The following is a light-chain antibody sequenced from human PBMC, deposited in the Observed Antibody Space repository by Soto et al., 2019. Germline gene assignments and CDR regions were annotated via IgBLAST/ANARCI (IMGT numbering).Light chain of an antibody. CDR3: NSYTTSGAVI. Sequence: QSALTQPASVSGSPGQSITISCTGTSSDVGIYNYVSWYQQRPGKAPQLMIFDVSSRPSGVSNRFSGSKSGNTASLTISGLQAEDEAAYYCNSYTTSGAVIFGGGTKLTVL. CDR2: DVS. CDR1: SSDVGIYNY. J-gene: IGLJ2*01. V-gene: IGLV2-14*03.